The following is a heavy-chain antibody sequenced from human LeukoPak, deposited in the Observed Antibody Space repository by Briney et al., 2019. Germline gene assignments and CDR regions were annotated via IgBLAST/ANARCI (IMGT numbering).Heavy chain of an antibody. CDR2: INQNGSEK. Sequence: GGSLRLSCGASGLTFSSYWMSWVRQAPGEGLEWVANINQNGSEKYYVDSVKGRFTISRDNAKNSLYLQMNSLRAEDTAVYYCARETYYDSSGYGAFDAWGQGTMVTVSS. CDR3: ARETYYDSSGYGAFDA. D-gene: IGHD3-22*01. V-gene: IGHV3-7*01. CDR1: GLTFSSYW. J-gene: IGHJ3*01.